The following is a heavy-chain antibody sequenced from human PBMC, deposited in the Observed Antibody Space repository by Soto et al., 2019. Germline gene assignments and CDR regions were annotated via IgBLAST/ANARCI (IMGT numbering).Heavy chain of an antibody. CDR3: ARDSPRYDYVWGSYDY. J-gene: IGHJ4*02. V-gene: IGHV4-61*01. CDR1: CGSVSSGSYY. CDR2: IYYSGST. Sequence: SETLSLTCTFSCGSVSSGSYYWSWIRQPPGKGLEWIGYIYYSGSTNYNPSLKSRVTISVDTSKNQFSLKLSSVTAADMAVYYCARDSPRYDYVWGSYDYWGQGTLVTVSS. D-gene: IGHD3-16*01.